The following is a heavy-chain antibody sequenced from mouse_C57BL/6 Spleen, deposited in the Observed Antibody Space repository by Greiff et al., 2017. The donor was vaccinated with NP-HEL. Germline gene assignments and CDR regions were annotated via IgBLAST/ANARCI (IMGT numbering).Heavy chain of an antibody. D-gene: IGHD4-1*01. CDR3: ARGLGRGYFDV. CDR1: GYTFTDYY. Sequence: EVQLQQSGPELVKPGASVKISCKASGYTFTDYYMNWVKQSHGKSLEWIGDINPNNGGTSYNQKFKGKATLTVDKSSSTAYMELRSLTSEDSAVYYCARGLGRGYFDVWGTGTTVTVSS. CDR2: INPNNGGT. V-gene: IGHV1-26*01. J-gene: IGHJ1*03.